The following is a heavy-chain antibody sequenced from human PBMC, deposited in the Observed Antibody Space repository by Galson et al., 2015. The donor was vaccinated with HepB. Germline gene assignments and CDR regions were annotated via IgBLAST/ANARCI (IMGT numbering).Heavy chain of an antibody. CDR1: GFTFNDYR. CDR3: VRDGADEYNYFDL. V-gene: IGHV3-48*02. J-gene: IGHJ5*02. Sequence: SLRLSCAASGFTFNDYRMNWVRQAPGKGLEWISYISRNSKVIHYADSAKGRFTVSRDNAKNSLYLQMDSLRDGDTALYYCVRDGADEYNYFDLWGQGTLVTVSS. D-gene: IGHD2-21*01. CDR2: ISRNSKVI.